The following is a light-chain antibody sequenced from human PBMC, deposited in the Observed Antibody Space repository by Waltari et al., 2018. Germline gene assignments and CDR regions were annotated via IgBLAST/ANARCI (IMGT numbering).Light chain of an antibody. Sequence: EIGLTQSPGTLSLSPGERATLSCRASQSVTSISLGWYQQKIGQTPRLLIYGTSTRATGIPDRFSGGGFGAVFTHTISRLEPEDFAVYYCQQYDGEVLTFGGGTKVEI. CDR2: GTS. V-gene: IGKV3-20*01. CDR1: QSVTSIS. J-gene: IGKJ4*01. CDR3: QQYDGEVLT.